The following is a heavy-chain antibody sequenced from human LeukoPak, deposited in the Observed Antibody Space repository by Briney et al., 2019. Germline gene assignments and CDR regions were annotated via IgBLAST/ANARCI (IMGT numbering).Heavy chain of an antibody. D-gene: IGHD4-17*01. Sequence: ASVKVSCKASGGTFSSYAISWVRQAPGQGLEWMGWISAYNGNTNYAQKLQGRVTMTTDTSTSTAYMELRSLRSDDTAVYYCARDKTHDYGDSYFAYWGQGTLVTVSS. CDR2: ISAYNGNT. V-gene: IGHV1-18*01. CDR3: ARDKTHDYGDSYFAY. CDR1: GGTFSSYA. J-gene: IGHJ4*02.